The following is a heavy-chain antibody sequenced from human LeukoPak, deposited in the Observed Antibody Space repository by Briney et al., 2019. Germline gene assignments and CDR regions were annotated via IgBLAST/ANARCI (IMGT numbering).Heavy chain of an antibody. Sequence: GASVKVSCKVSGYTPTELSMHWVRQAPGKGLEWMGGFDPEDGETIYAQKFQGRVTMTEDTSTDTAYMELSSLRSEDTAVYYCATDPFSSSWFGPGDYWGQGTLVTVSS. J-gene: IGHJ4*02. V-gene: IGHV1-24*01. D-gene: IGHD6-13*01. CDR3: ATDPFSSSWFGPGDY. CDR1: GYTPTELS. CDR2: FDPEDGET.